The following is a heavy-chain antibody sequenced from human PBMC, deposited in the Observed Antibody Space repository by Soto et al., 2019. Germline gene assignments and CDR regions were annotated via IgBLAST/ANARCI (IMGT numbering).Heavy chain of an antibody. CDR3: ARDPYFLNYFDS. CDR1: GDGVSSHSAA. J-gene: IGHJ4*02. Sequence: SETLSLTCAISGDGVSSHSAAWNWIRQSPSRGLEWLGRTYYRSKWYTDYALSLESRIIINSDTSKNQISLHLSSMTPDDAAVYYCARDPYFLNYFDSWGRGTLVTVSS. D-gene: IGHD1-26*01. CDR2: TYYRSKWYT. V-gene: IGHV6-1*01.